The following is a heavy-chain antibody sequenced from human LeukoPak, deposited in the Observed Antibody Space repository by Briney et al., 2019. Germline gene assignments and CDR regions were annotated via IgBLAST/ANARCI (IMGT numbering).Heavy chain of an antibody. CDR2: IYSGGNT. Sequence: PGGSLRLSCAASGFTVSNNYMSWVRQAPGKGLEWVSLIYSGGNTYYADSVKGRFSISSDNSKNTLYLQMKILTADPTAVYCCAAQRGYSYGSDYWGQGTLVTVSS. D-gene: IGHD5-18*01. J-gene: IGHJ4*02. CDR3: AAQRGYSYGSDY. CDR1: GFTVSNNY. V-gene: IGHV3-53*01.